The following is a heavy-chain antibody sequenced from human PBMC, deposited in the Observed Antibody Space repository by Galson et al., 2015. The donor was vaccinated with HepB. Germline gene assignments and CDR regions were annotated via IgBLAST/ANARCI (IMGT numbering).Heavy chain of an antibody. CDR2: ISSSSSYI. CDR3: ARDCSGGSCYSWWGAQGIVAFDY. J-gene: IGHJ4*02. D-gene: IGHD2-15*01. V-gene: IGHV3-21*01. CDR1: GFTFSSYS. Sequence: SLRLSCAASGFTFSSYSMNWVRQAPGKGLEWVSSISSSSSYIYYADSVKGRFTISRDNAKNSLYLQMNSLRAEDTAVYYCARDCSGGSCYSWWGAQGIVAFDYWGQGTLVTVSS.